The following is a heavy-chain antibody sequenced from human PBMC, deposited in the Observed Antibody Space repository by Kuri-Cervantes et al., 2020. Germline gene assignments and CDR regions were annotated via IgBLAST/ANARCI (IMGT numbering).Heavy chain of an antibody. CDR1: GGTFSSYA. Sequence: SVKVSCKASGGTFSSYAISWVRQAPGQGLEWMGGIIPIFGTANYAQKFQGRVTITADESTSTAYMELSSLRSEDTAVYYCARDYGDYVRPYYYYGMDVWGQGTTVTVSS. CDR2: IIPIFGTA. J-gene: IGHJ6*02. CDR3: ARDYGDYVRPYYYYGMDV. V-gene: IGHV1-69*13. D-gene: IGHD4-17*01.